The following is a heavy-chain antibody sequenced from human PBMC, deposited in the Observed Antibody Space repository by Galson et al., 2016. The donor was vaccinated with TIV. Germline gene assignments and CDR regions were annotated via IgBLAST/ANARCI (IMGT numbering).Heavy chain of an antibody. J-gene: IGHJ6*02. D-gene: IGHD3-22*01. V-gene: IGHV3-23*01. Sequence: SLRLSCAASGVTFSSYAMSWVRQAPGKGLEWVSAISASGGSTYYADSVKGRFTISRDNSKKTVYMQMNSLRAEDTAVYYCAKVPSSGFYYYYGMDVWGQGTTVTVSS. CDR1: GVTFSSYA. CDR3: AKVPSSGFYYYYGMDV. CDR2: ISASGGST.